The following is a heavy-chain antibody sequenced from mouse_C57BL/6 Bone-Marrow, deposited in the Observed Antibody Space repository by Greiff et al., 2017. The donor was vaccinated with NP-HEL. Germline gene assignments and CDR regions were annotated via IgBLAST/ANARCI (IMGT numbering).Heavy chain of an antibody. CDR1: GYTFTDYY. CDR2: INPNNGGT. CDR3: AREDDYDWFAY. D-gene: IGHD2-4*01. J-gene: IGHJ3*01. Sequence: EVQLQQSGPELVKPGASVKISCKASGYTFTDYYMNWVKQSHGKSLEWIGDINPNNGGTSYNQKFKGKATLTVDKSSSTAYMELRSLTSEDSAVYYCAREDDYDWFAYWGQGTLVTVSA. V-gene: IGHV1-26*01.